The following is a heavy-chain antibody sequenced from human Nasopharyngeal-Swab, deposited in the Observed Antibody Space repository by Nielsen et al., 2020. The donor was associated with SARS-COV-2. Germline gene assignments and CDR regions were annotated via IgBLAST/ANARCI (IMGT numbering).Heavy chain of an antibody. V-gene: IGHV1-3*01. CDR2: INAGNGNT. CDR1: GYTFASYA. J-gene: IGHJ4*02. CDR3: SRDRPEVSY. Sequence: ASVKVSCKASGYTFASYAMHWVRQAPGQRLEWMGWINAGNGNTKYSHNFQGRVTITRDTSASTAYLELSSLRSEDTAIYYCSRDRPEVSYWGQGTLVTVSS.